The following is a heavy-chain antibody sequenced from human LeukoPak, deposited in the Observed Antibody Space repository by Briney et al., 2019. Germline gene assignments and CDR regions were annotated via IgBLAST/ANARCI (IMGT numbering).Heavy chain of an antibody. CDR1: GYSFTDYY. CDR2: IHPNSGGT. D-gene: IGHD1-26*01. Sequence: ASVKVSCKASGYSFTDYYIHWVRLAPGQGLEWMGWIHPNSGGTNYAQKFRDRVTMTRDTSISTAYMELSRLRSDDTAVYYCARNIVGATWVDYWGQGTLVTVSS. CDR3: ARNIVGATWVDY. V-gene: IGHV1-2*02. J-gene: IGHJ4*02.